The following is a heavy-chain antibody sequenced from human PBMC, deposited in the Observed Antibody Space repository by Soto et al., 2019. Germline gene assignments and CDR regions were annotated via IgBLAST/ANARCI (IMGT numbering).Heavy chain of an antibody. Sequence: QVQLVQSGAEVKKPGSSVKVSCKASGGTFNVYTIIWVRQAPGQGLEWMGRIIPMPAITNYAQRFQGRVTLTADTSTTTAYMELSSLTSEDTAVYYCALGSWSGETFDIWGQGTLVTVSS. D-gene: IGHD6-13*01. CDR2: IIPMPAIT. CDR1: GGTFNVYT. V-gene: IGHV1-69*02. J-gene: IGHJ3*02. CDR3: ALGSWSGETFDI.